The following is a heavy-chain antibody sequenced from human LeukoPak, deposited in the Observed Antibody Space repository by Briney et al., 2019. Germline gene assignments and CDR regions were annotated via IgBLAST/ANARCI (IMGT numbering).Heavy chain of an antibody. CDR2: ISSSGSTI. CDR3: ARDRCSSTSCYTVSYYYGMDV. Sequence: GGSLRLSCAASGFTFSDYYMSWIRQAPGKGLEWVSYISSSGSTIYYAGSVKGRFTISRDNAKNSLYLQMNSLRAEDTAVYYCARDRCSSTSCYTVSYYYGMDVWGQGTTVTVSS. V-gene: IGHV3-11*01. CDR1: GFTFSDYY. D-gene: IGHD2-2*02. J-gene: IGHJ6*02.